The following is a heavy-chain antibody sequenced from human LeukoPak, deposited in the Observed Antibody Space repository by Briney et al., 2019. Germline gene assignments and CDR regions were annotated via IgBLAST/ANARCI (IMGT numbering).Heavy chain of an antibody. CDR2: INSDGSST. V-gene: IGHV3-74*01. CDR3: ARDGAQLWGLYFDY. J-gene: IGHJ4*02. Sequence: GGSLRLSCAASGFTFSSYWMSWVRQAPGKGLVWVSRINSDGSSTSYADSVKGRFTISRDNAKNTLYLQMNSLRAEDTAVYYCARDGAQLWGLYFDYWGQGTLVTVSS. D-gene: IGHD5-18*01. CDR1: GFTFSSYW.